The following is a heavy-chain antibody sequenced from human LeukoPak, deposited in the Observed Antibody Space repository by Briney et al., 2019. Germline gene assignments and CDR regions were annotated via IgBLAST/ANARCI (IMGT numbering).Heavy chain of an antibody. CDR3: ARRCYSGYYDDAFDI. D-gene: IGHD3-22*01. CDR1: GYSFTSYW. J-gene: IGHJ3*02. V-gene: IGHV5-51*01. CDR2: IYPGDSDT. Sequence: GESLKISCKGSGYSFTSYWIGWVRQMPGKGLEWMGIIYPGDSDTRYSPSFQGQVTISADKSISTAYLQWSSLKASDTAMYNCARRCYSGYYDDAFDIWGQGTMVTVSS.